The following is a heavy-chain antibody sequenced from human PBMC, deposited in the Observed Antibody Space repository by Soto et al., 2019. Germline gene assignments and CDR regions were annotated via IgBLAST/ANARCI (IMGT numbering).Heavy chain of an antibody. D-gene: IGHD5-18*01. Sequence: QVQLVESGGGVVQPGRSLRLSCAASGFTFSSYAMHWVRQAPGKGLEWVAVISYDGSNKYYADSVKGRFTISRDNSKNTLYLQMNSLRAEDTAVYYCARDGGYVYGMDVWGQGTTVTVSS. CDR1: GFTFSSYA. V-gene: IGHV3-30-3*01. CDR3: ARDGGYVYGMDV. CDR2: ISYDGSNK. J-gene: IGHJ6*02.